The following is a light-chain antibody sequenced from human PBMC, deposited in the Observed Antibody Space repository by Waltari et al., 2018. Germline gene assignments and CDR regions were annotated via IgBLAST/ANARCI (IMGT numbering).Light chain of an antibody. CDR3: LQYDTLSQT. CDR1: QDIASA. CDR2: DAS. Sequence: AIQLTQSPSSLSASVGHRITITCRASQDIASALAWYVQKPGKAPQLLIYDASTLESGVPSRFSGSGSGTDFTLSISGLQPEDFATYYCLQYDTLSQTFGQGTRVEIK. J-gene: IGKJ1*01. V-gene: IGKV1-13*02.